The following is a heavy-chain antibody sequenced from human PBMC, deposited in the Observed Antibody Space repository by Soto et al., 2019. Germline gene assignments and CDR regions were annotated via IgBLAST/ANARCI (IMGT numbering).Heavy chain of an antibody. CDR2: IYHRGST. CDR1: GYYISSGYY. CDR3: ARDHYDSSGYYIGGRTRLSTWFDP. V-gene: IGHV4-38-2*02. J-gene: IGHJ5*02. Sequence: PSETLSLTCAVSGYYISSGYYWGWIRQPPGEGLEWIGSIYHRGSTYYNPSLKSRVTISVDTSKNQFSLKLSSVTAADTAVYYCARDHYDSSGYYIGGRTRLSTWFDPWGQGTLVTVSS. D-gene: IGHD3-22*01.